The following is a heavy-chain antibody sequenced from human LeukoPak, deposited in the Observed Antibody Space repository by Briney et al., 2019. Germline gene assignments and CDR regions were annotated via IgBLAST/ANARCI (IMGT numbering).Heavy chain of an antibody. CDR2: IYNSETT. CDR3: ARTAEWFYYYYYMDV. D-gene: IGHD3-3*01. V-gene: IGHV4-30-4*01. J-gene: IGHJ6*03. Sequence: PSETLSLTCTVSGASISSGDYYWSWIRQAPGKGLEWIGYIYNSETTHYNPSLKGRISFSLDTSKNQFSLKLKSVTAADTAVYYCARTAEWFYYYYYMDVWGKGTTVTVSS. CDR1: GASISSGDYY.